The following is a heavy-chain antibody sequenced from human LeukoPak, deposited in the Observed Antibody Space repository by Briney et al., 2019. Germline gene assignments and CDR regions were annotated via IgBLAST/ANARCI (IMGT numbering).Heavy chain of an antibody. CDR1: GFTFSSYA. J-gene: IGHJ4*02. CDR3: AKDSRYRGTADY. Sequence: RGSLRLSCAASGFTFSSYAMSWVRQAPGKGLEWVSAISGSGGSTYYADSVKGRFTISRDNSKNTLYLQMNSLRAEDTAVYYCAKDSRYRGTADYWGQGTLVTVSS. D-gene: IGHD1-1*01. CDR2: ISGSGGST. V-gene: IGHV3-23*01.